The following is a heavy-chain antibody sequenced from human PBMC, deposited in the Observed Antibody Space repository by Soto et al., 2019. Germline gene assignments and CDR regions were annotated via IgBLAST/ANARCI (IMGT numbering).Heavy chain of an antibody. CDR1: GGSISSYY. J-gene: IGHJ4*02. V-gene: IGHV4-59*01. Sequence: SETLSLTCTVSGGSISSYYWSWIRQPPGKGLEWIGYIYYSGSTNYNPSLKSRVTISVDTSKNQFSLKLSSVTAADTAVYYCARSSGWFDYWGQGTLVTVSS. CDR2: IYYSGST. D-gene: IGHD6-19*01. CDR3: ARSSGWFDY.